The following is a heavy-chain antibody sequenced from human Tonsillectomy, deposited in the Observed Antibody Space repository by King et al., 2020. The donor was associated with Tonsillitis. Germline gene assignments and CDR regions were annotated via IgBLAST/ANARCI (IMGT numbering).Heavy chain of an antibody. D-gene: IGHD2-2*02. CDR1: GGSISRGGYF. CDR3: ARGYCSSTSCYSLDTFDI. J-gene: IGHJ3*02. Sequence: QLQESGPGLVKPSQTLSLSCTVSGGSISRGGYFWSWIRQHPGKGLEWIGYIYYTGSTYYNPSLKLRVTILVDTSKNQFSLKLSSVTAADTALYYCARGYCSSTSCYSLDTFDIWGQGTMVTVSS. CDR2: IYYTGST. V-gene: IGHV4-31*03.